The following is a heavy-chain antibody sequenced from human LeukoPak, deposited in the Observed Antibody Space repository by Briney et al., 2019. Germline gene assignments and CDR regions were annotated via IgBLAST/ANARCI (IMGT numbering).Heavy chain of an antibody. Sequence: AXVKVSCKASGGTFSSYAISWVRQAPGQGLEWMGGIIPIFGTANYAQKFQGRVTITTDESTSTAYMELSSLRSEDTAVYYCARDRGYSYGRFDYWGQGTLVTVSS. J-gene: IGHJ4*02. CDR2: IIPIFGTA. D-gene: IGHD5-18*01. CDR1: GGTFSSYA. CDR3: ARDRGYSYGRFDY. V-gene: IGHV1-69*05.